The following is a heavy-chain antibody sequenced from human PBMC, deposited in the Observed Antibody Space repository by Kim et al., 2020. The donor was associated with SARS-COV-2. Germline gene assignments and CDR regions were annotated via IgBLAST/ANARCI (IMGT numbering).Heavy chain of an antibody. V-gene: IGHV1-2*02. Sequence: ASVKVSCKASGYTFTGYYMHWVRQAPGQGLEWMGWINPNSGGTNYAQKFQGRVTMTRDTSISTAYMELSRLRSDDTAVYYCARVRLANNWFDPWGQGTLVTVSS. J-gene: IGHJ5*02. D-gene: IGHD3-9*01. CDR3: ARVRLANNWFDP. CDR1: GYTFTGYY. CDR2: INPNSGGT.